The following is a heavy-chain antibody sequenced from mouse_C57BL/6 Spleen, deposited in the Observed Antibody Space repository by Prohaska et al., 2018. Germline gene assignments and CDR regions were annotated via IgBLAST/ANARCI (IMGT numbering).Heavy chain of an antibody. D-gene: IGHD2-5*01. CDR3: ARIYYSNLYWYFDV. J-gene: IGHJ1*03. CDR2: IRNKANGYTT. Sequence: GKALEWLGFIRNKANGYTTEYSASVKGRFTISRDNSQSILYLQMNALRAEDSATYYCARIYYSNLYWYFDVWGTGTTVTVSS. V-gene: IGHV7-3*01.